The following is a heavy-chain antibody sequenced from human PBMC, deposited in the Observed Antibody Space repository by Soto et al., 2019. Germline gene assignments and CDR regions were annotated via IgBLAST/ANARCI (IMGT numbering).Heavy chain of an antibody. J-gene: IGHJ6*02. CDR1: GFTFSSYS. Sequence: GGSLRLSCAASGFTFSSYSMDWVRQAPGKGLEWVSSISSSSSYIYYADSVKGRFTISRDNAKNSLYLQMNSLRAEDTAVYYCARDQARGYSSLPPTGMDVWGQGTTVTVSS. V-gene: IGHV3-21*01. CDR3: ARDQARGYSSLPPTGMDV. D-gene: IGHD5-18*01. CDR2: ISSSSSYI.